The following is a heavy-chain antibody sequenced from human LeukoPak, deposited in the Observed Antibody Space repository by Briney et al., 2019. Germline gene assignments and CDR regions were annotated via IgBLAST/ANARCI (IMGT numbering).Heavy chain of an antibody. CDR2: ISSSGSTI. CDR3: ARGHYDSSGYFDY. J-gene: IGHJ4*02. D-gene: IGHD3-22*01. Sequence: GGSLRLSCAASGFTFSSYAMSRIRQAPGKGLEWVSYISSSGSTIYYADSVKGRFTISRDNAKNSLYLQMNSLRAEDTAVYYCARGHYDSSGYFDYWGQGTLVTVSS. CDR1: GFTFSSYA. V-gene: IGHV3-11*04.